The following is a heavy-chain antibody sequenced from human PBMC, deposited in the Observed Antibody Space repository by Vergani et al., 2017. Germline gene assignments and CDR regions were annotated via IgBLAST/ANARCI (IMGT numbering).Heavy chain of an antibody. Sequence: EVQLVESGGGLVQPGGSLRLSCAASGFTFSSYAMSWVRQAPGKGLEWVSAISGSGGSTYYADSVKGRFTISRDNSKNTLYLQMNSLRAEDTAVYYCARDRGGSYGFLWQQDVWYCDLWGRGTLVTVSS. J-gene: IGHJ2*01. CDR1: GFTFSSYA. CDR3: ARDRGGSYGFLWQQDVWYCDL. V-gene: IGHV3-23*04. CDR2: ISGSGGST. D-gene: IGHD1-26*01.